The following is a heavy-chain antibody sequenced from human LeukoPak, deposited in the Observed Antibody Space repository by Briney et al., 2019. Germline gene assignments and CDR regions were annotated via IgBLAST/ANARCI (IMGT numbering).Heavy chain of an antibody. D-gene: IGHD6-19*01. CDR3: AREIAVAGSAFDI. Sequence: SETLSLTCTVSGGSISSYYWSWIRQPAGKGLEWIGYIHFSGATFYNPSLNSRITISSDTSKSQFSLKLSSVTAADTAVYYCAREIAVAGSAFDIWGQGTMVTVSS. CDR2: IHFSGAT. CDR1: GGSISSYY. V-gene: IGHV4-4*08. J-gene: IGHJ3*02.